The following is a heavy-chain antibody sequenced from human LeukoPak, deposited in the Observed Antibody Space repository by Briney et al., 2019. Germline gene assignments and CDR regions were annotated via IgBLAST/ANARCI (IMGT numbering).Heavy chain of an antibody. V-gene: IGHV4-34*01. Sequence: PSETLSLTCAVYGGSFSGYYWSWICQPPGKGLEWIGEINHSGSTNYNPSLKSRVTISVDTSKNQFSLKLSSVTAADTAVYYCARDTSSGWYFSYWGQGTLVTVSS. J-gene: IGHJ4*02. CDR2: INHSGST. CDR3: ARDTSSGWYFSY. CDR1: GGSFSGYY. D-gene: IGHD6-19*01.